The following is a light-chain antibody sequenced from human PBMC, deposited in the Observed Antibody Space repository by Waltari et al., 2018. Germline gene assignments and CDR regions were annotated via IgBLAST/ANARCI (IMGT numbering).Light chain of an antibody. CDR2: KAS. CDR3: QQYNSYSYT. J-gene: IGKJ2*01. CDR1: QSISSW. Sequence: DIQMPQSPSTLSASVGDRVPITCRASQSISSWLAWYQQKPGKAPKLLIYKASSLESGVPSRFSGSGSGTEFTLTISSLQPDDFATYYCQQYNSYSYTFGQGTKLEIK. V-gene: IGKV1-5*03.